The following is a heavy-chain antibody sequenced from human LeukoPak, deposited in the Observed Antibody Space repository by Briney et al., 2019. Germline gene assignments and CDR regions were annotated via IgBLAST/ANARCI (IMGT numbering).Heavy chain of an antibody. D-gene: IGHD1-7*01. CDR3: ARGDSWNSYYYYYMDV. V-gene: IGHV3-48*04. CDR1: GFTFSSDS. J-gene: IGHJ6*03. CDR2: ISSSSTI. Sequence: TGRSLRLSCAASGFTFSSDSLNWVRQAPGKGLEWVSYISSSSTIYYADSVKGRFTISRDNAKSSLYLQMNSLRAEDTAVYYCARGDSWNSYYYYYMDVWGKGTSVTVSS.